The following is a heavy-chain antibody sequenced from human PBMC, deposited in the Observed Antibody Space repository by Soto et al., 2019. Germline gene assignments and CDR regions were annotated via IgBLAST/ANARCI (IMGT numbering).Heavy chain of an antibody. CDR3: ARGRPVLRYFDWLSS. D-gene: IGHD3-9*01. CDR2: INPNSGGT. CDR1: GYTFTGYY. J-gene: IGHJ3*01. Sequence: QVQLVQSGAEVKKPGASVKVSCKASGYTFTGYYMHWVRQAPGQGLEWMGWINPNSGGTNYAQKFQGWVTMTRDTSISTAYMELSRLRSDDTAVYYCARGRPVLRYFDWLSSWGQGTMVTVSS. V-gene: IGHV1-2*04.